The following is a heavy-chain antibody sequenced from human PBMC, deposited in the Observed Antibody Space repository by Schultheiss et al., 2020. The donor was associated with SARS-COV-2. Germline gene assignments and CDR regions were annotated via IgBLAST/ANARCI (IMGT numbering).Heavy chain of an antibody. D-gene: IGHD3-9*01. CDR1: GFTFSSYE. J-gene: IGHJ4*02. Sequence: GSLRLSCAASGFTFSSYEMNWVRQAPGKGLEWVGFIRSKAYGGTTEYAASVKGRFTISRDDSKSIAYLQMNSLKTEDTAVYYCTRAVFPLSYYDILTGYYNVGYYFDYWGQGTLVTVSS. CDR3: TRAVFPLSYYDILTGYYNVGYYFDY. V-gene: IGHV3-49*04. CDR2: IRSKAYGGTT.